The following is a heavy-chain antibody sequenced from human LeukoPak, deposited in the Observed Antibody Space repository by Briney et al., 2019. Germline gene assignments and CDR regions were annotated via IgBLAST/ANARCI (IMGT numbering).Heavy chain of an antibody. Sequence: SETLSLTCTVSGGSISSGGYYWSWIRQHPGKGLEWIGYIYYSGSTYYNPSLKSRVTISVDTSKNQFSLKLSSVTAADTAVYYCAREAYCGGDCYDGYYYYGMDVWGQGTTVTVSS. D-gene: IGHD2-21*02. CDR1: GGSISSGGYY. V-gene: IGHV4-31*03. CDR2: IYYSGST. J-gene: IGHJ6*02. CDR3: AREAYCGGDCYDGYYYYGMDV.